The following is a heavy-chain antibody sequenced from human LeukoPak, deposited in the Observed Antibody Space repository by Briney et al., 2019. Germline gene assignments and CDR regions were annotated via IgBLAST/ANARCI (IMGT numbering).Heavy chain of an antibody. CDR2: IYYSGST. CDR1: GGSISSYY. Sequence: SETLSLTCTVSGGSISSYYWSWIRQPPGKGLEWIGYIYYSGSTNYNPSLKSRVTISVDTSKNQFSLKLSSVTSADTAVYYCARGYSSGWYNWFDPWGQGTLVTVSS. CDR3: ARGYSSGWYNWFDP. D-gene: IGHD6-19*01. V-gene: IGHV4-59*08. J-gene: IGHJ5*02.